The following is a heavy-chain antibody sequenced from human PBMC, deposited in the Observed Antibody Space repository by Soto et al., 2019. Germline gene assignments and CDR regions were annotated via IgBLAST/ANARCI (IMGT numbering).Heavy chain of an antibody. CDR3: ARLGITGTTRGTLDY. Sequence: SETLSLTCTVSGGSISSGGYYWSWIRQHPGKGLEWIGYIYYSGSTYYNPSLKSRVTISVDTSKNQFSLKLSSVTAADTAVYYCARLGITGTTRGTLDYWGQGTLVTVSS. J-gene: IGHJ4*02. V-gene: IGHV4-31*03. CDR1: GGSISSGGYY. D-gene: IGHD1-7*01. CDR2: IYYSGST.